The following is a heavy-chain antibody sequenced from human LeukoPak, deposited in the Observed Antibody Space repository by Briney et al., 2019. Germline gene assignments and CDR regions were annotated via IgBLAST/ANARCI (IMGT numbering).Heavy chain of an antibody. CDR1: GYTFTSYD. CDR3: ARGKQKVRGVIIRLDWFDP. CDR2: MNPNSGNT. V-gene: IGHV1-8*01. D-gene: IGHD3-10*01. J-gene: IGHJ5*02. Sequence: ASVKVSCKASGYTFTSYDINWVRQATGQGLEWMGWMNPNSGNTGYAQKFQGRVTMTRNTSISTAYMELSSLRSEDTAVYYCARGKQKVRGVIIRLDWFDPWGQGTLVTVSS.